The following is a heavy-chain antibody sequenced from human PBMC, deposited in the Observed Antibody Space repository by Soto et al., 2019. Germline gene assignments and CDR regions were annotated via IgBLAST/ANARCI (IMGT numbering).Heavy chain of an antibody. CDR2: IYGAAST. D-gene: IGHD6-13*01. CDR3: ARDGPSRSRYYFDY. V-gene: IGHV3-66*01. J-gene: IGHJ4*02. CDR1: GFTVSSNY. Sequence: EVQLVESGGGLVQPGGSLRLSCAAPGFTVSSNYMNWVRQAPGKGLEWVSIIYGAASTYYADSVKGRFTISRDNSKNTLYLQMNSLRAEDTAVYYCARDGPSRSRYYFDYWGQGTLVTVSS.